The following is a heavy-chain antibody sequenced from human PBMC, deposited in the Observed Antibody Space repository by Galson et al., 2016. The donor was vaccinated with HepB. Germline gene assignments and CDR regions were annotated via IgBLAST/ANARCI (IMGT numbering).Heavy chain of an antibody. J-gene: IGHJ6*02. D-gene: IGHD2-2*02. CDR2: IIPIFGTT. Sequence: SVKVSCKASGGTFNGYAITWVRQAPGQGLEWMGVIIPIFGTTNYAQNFQGRVTFTADESTTTAYMEMNSLRSEDTAVYYCAKAEGYQVLDHYYYSQGMDVWGQGTTVTVAS. CDR3: AKAEGYQVLDHYYYSQGMDV. CDR1: GGTFNGYA. V-gene: IGHV1-69*13.